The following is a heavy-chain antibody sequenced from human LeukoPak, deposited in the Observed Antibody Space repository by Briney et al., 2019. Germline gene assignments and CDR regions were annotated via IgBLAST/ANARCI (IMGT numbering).Heavy chain of an antibody. D-gene: IGHD3-10*01. CDR2: IYHTGST. V-gene: IGHV4-59*01. Sequence: SETLSLTCTVSGTSMNTYYWSWTRQPPGKGLEWIGYIYHTGSTNYKPSLRSRVTISMDTSKSQFSLKLSSVTAADTAVYFCARGGARGELLFVYWGQGTLVTVSS. CDR3: ARGGARGELLFVY. J-gene: IGHJ4*02. CDR1: GTSMNTYY.